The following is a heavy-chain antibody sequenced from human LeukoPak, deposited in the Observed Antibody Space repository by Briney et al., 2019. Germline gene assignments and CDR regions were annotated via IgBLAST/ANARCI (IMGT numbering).Heavy chain of an antibody. CDR1: GGSISSYY. V-gene: IGHV4-59*01. D-gene: IGHD6-13*01. J-gene: IGHJ6*03. Sequence: SETLSLTCTVSGGSISSYYWSWIRQPPGKGLGWIGYIYYSGSTNYNTSLKRRVTISVDPSNHQFSLKLSSVTAGDTAVYYCARDQKEKPYGSSWYGLSYMDVWGKGTTVTVSS. CDR3: ARDQKEKPYGSSWYGLSYMDV. CDR2: IYYSGST.